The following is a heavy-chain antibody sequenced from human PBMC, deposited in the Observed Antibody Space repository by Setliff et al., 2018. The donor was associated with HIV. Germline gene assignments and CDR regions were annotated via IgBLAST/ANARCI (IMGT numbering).Heavy chain of an antibody. V-gene: IGHV4-34*01. D-gene: IGHD3-16*01. Sequence: SETLSLICAVYGESFSRYYFTWIRQAPGRGLEWIGEINHSAFTKYNPSLASRVTMSIDTSKNQFSLLLSSVTAADTAMYFCARRPGGITRARLDYWGQGTLVTVSS. CDR3: ARRPGGITRARLDY. CDR2: INHSAFT. CDR1: GESFSRYY. J-gene: IGHJ4*02.